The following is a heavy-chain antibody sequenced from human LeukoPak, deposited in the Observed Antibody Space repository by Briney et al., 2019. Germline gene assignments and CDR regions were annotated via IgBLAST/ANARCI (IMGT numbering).Heavy chain of an antibody. CDR3: ARDGSLDY. J-gene: IGHJ4*02. V-gene: IGHV1-2*02. CDR2: INLNSGVT. Sequence: ASVKVPCKASGYTFTDYYMHWVRQAPGQGLVWMGWINLNSGVTNNAQKFQGRVTMTRDTSISTAYMELSRLTSDDTAIYYCARDGSLDYWGQGTLVTVSS. D-gene: IGHD3-10*01. CDR1: GYTFTDYY.